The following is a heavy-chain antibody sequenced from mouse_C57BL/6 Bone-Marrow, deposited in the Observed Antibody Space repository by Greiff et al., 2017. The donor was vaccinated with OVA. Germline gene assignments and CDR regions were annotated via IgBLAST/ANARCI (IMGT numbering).Heavy chain of an antibody. Sequence: QVQLQQSGAELVKPGASVKMSCKASGYTFTSYWITWVKQRPGQGLEWIGDIYPGSGSTNYNEKFKSKATLTVDTSSSTAYMQLSSLTSEDSAVYYCARGGYYGNYYYAMDYWGQGTSVTVSS. CDR1: GYTFTSYW. CDR3: ARGGYYGNYYYAMDY. J-gene: IGHJ4*01. D-gene: IGHD2-1*01. V-gene: IGHV1-55*01. CDR2: IYPGSGST.